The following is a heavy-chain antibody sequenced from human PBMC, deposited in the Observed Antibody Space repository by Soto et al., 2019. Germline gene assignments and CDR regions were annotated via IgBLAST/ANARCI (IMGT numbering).Heavy chain of an antibody. J-gene: IGHJ4*02. Sequence: QVQLVESGGGVVQPGRSLRLSCAASGFTFRSYGMHWVRQPPGKGLEWVAVISFDGSNKYYADSVKGRFTVSRDNSKNTLDLQMNSLRVEDTAVYYCARATLDYYDTSGYLYWGQGTLVTVSS. CDR2: ISFDGSNK. D-gene: IGHD3-22*01. V-gene: IGHV3-33*01. CDR1: GFTFRSYG. CDR3: ARATLDYYDTSGYLY.